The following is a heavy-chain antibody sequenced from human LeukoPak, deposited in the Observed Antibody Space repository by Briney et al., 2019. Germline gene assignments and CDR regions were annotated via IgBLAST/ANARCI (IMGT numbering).Heavy chain of an antibody. CDR3: VRDATVVPPYYGMDV. CDR1: GFTVSRNY. V-gene: IGHV3-66*01. CDR2: IYSGGTT. Sequence: PGGSLRLSCAASGFTVSRNYMGWVRQAPGKGLEWVSVIYSGGTTYYTNSVKGRFTISRDDSENKLILQMNSLRAEYTAVYYCVRDATVVPPYYGMDVWGQGTTVTVSS. D-gene: IGHD4-23*01. J-gene: IGHJ6*02.